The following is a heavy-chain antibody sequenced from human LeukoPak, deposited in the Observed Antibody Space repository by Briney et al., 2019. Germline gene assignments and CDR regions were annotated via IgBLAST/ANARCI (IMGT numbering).Heavy chain of an antibody. V-gene: IGHV3-64*01. J-gene: IGHJ4*02. CDR3: ARDSGGIAAAGTVDY. Sequence: GGSLRLSCAASGFTFSSYAMHWVRQAPGKGLEYVSAISSNGGSTYYANSVKGRFTISRDNSKNTLYLQMGSLRAEDMAVYYCARDSGGIAAAGTVDYWGQGTLVTVSS. CDR1: GFTFSSYA. D-gene: IGHD6-13*01. CDR2: ISSNGGST.